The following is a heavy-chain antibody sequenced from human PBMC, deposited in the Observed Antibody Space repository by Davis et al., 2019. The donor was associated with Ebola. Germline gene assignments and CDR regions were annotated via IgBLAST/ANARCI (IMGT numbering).Heavy chain of an antibody. V-gene: IGHV4-59*13. Sequence: MPSETLSLTCTVSGGSISSYYWNWIRQPPGKGLEWIGFSYYSGSTNYNPSLKSRVSISVDTSKNQFSLRLNSVTAADTAVYYCARVIGHYDFWSGSISDYGLDVWGQGTTVTVSS. D-gene: IGHD3-3*01. CDR1: GGSISSYY. CDR3: ARVIGHYDFWSGSISDYGLDV. J-gene: IGHJ6*02. CDR2: SYYSGST.